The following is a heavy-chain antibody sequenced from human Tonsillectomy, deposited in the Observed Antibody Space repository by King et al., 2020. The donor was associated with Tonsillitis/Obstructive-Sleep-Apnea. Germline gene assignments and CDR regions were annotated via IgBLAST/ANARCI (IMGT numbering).Heavy chain of an antibody. D-gene: IGHD2-2*01. Sequence: QLVQSGGGVVQPGKSLRLSCAASGFTFRNYAMYWVRQAPGKGLEWGAVIWYDGSNKNYGDSVKGRCTISRDSSKNTLYLQMNSLIAEDTAIYYCARESEYCSRTGCYGAVDIWGQGTMVTVSS. CDR1: GFTFRNYA. CDR2: IWYDGSNK. CDR3: ARESEYCSRTGCYGAVDI. V-gene: IGHV3-33*01. J-gene: IGHJ3*02.